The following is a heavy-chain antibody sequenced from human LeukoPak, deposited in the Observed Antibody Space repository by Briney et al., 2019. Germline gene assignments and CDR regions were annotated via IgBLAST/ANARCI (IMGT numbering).Heavy chain of an antibody. Sequence: PGGSPRLSCAASGFTFSNYAMSWVRQAPGKGLEWVSAISGSGSSTYYADSVKGRFTISRDNSKNMLYLQMDSLRGEDSAVYYCAKDPPRGSGDAFDIWGQGTRVTVSS. D-gene: IGHD2-15*01. CDR2: ISGSGSST. CDR1: GFTFSNYA. CDR3: AKDPPRGSGDAFDI. V-gene: IGHV3-23*01. J-gene: IGHJ3*02.